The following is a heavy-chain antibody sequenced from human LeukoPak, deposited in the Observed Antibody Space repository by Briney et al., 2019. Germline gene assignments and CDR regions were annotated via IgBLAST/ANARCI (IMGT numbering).Heavy chain of an antibody. J-gene: IGHJ4*02. CDR2: INHSGST. V-gene: IGHV4-34*01. Sequence: SETLSLTCAVYGGSFSGYYWSWIRQPPGKGLEWNGEINHSGSTNYNPSLKSRVTISVDTPKNQFSLKLSSVTAADTAVYYCARSRRVLGYCTNGVCYKVGGLDYWGQRTLVTVSS. CDR3: ARSRRVLGYCTNGVCYKVGGLDY. D-gene: IGHD2-8*01. CDR1: GGSFSGYY.